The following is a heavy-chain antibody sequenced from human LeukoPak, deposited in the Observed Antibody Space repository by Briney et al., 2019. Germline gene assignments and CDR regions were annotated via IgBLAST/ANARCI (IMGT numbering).Heavy chain of an antibody. CDR2: IYYSGST. J-gene: IGHJ6*03. Sequence: SETLSLTCTVSGGSISSYYWSWIRQPPGKGLEWIGYIYYSGSTNYNPSLKSRVTISVDTSKNQFSLKLSSVTAADTAVYYCAGAPSGSYYDDYYYMDVWGKGTTVTVSS. V-gene: IGHV4-59*01. D-gene: IGHD1-26*01. CDR1: GGSISSYY. CDR3: AGAPSGSYYDDYYYMDV.